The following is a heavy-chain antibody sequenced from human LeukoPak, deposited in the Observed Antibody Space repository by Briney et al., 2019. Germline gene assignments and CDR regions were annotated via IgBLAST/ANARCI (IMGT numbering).Heavy chain of an antibody. CDR3: AKDLRSAGDFDY. D-gene: IGHD5/OR15-5a*01. V-gene: IGHV3-23*01. J-gene: IGHJ4*02. CDR1: GFTFSSYA. Sequence: GGSLRLSCAASGFTFSSYAMSWVRQDPGKGLEWVSAISGSGGSTYYADSVKGRFTISRDNSKNTLYLQMNSLRAEDTAVYYCAKDLRSAGDFDYWGQGTLVTVSS. CDR2: ISGSGGST.